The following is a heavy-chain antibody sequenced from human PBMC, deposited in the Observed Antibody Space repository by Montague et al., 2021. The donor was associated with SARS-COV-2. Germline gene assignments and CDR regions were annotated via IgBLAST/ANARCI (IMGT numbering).Heavy chain of an antibody. Sequence: NYKPSIQSRVTMSVDTSKNQVSLKLTSVTAADTAVYYCAGHGNSGTYRMDAWGQGTTVTVSS. J-gene: IGHJ6*02. V-gene: IGHV4-59*08. CDR3: AGHGNSGTYRMDA. D-gene: IGHD3-10*01.